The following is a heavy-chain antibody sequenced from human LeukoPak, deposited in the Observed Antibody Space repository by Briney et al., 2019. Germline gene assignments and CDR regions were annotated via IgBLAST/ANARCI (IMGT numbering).Heavy chain of an antibody. CDR2: IYYSGST. CDR3: ARGAYCTNGECYNDY. Sequence: SSETLSLTCTVSGGSISIYYWSWIRQPPGKGLEWIGYIYYSGSTNYNPSLKSRVTISVDTSKNQFSLKLSSVTAADTAVYYCARGAYCTNGECYNDYWGQGTLVTVSS. D-gene: IGHD2-8*01. V-gene: IGHV4-59*01. CDR1: GGSISIYY. J-gene: IGHJ4*02.